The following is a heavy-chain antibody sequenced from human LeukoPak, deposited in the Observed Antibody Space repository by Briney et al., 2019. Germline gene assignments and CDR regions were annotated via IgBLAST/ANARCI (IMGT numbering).Heavy chain of an antibody. D-gene: IGHD3-10*01. CDR3: ARRDGSGSYYL. V-gene: IGHV4-59*12. J-gene: IGHJ4*02. CDR1: GGSISNYY. Sequence: SETLSLTCTVSGGSISNYYWSWIRQPPGKGLEWIGHIYYSGATKYNPSLKSRITISVDTSKNQFSLKLSSVTAADTAVYYCARRDGSGSYYLWGQGTLVTVSS. CDR2: IYYSGAT.